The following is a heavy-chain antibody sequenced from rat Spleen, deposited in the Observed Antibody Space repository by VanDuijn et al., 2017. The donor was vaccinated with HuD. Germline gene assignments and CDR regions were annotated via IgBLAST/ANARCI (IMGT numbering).Heavy chain of an antibody. J-gene: IGHJ4*01. Sequence: EVQLVESGGGLVQPGRSMKLSCAASGFTFSNYGMAWVRQAPKKGLEWVAYISYDGGSTYYRDPVKGRFTISRDNAKSTLYLQMDSLRSEDTATYYCTTVLTGYVMDAWGQGASVTVSS. V-gene: IGHV5-20*01. CDR1: GFTFSNYG. D-gene: IGHD5-1*01. CDR2: ISYDGGST. CDR3: TTVLTGYVMDA.